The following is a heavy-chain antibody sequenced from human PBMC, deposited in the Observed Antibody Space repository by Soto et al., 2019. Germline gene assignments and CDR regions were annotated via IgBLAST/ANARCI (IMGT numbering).Heavy chain of an antibody. V-gene: IGHV1-69*13. CDR1: GDTFSSSA. CDR3: ANAWGHRTVACSAAFAI. D-gene: IGHD1-1*01. CDR2: IVPMFDTP. Sequence: ASVKVSCKASGDTFSSSAISWVRQAPGQGLEWVGGIVPMFDTPVYAQKFRDRVTITADEFTTTVYMQLSSLRSGDSAVYFCANAWGHRTVACSAAFAIWGQGTLVTVSS. J-gene: IGHJ3*02.